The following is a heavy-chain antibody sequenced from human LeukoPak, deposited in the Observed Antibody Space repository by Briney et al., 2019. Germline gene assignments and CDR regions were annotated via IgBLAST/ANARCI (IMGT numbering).Heavy chain of an antibody. CDR2: ISSSSSSI. V-gene: IGHV3-48*01. Sequence: GGSLRLSCIASGFNFGDYAMSWFRQAPGKGLEWVSYISSSSSSIYYANSVKGRFTISRDNAENSLYLQLNGLRADDTAVYYCARGLDYWGQGTLVTVSS. J-gene: IGHJ4*02. CDR3: ARGLDY. CDR1: GFNFGDYA.